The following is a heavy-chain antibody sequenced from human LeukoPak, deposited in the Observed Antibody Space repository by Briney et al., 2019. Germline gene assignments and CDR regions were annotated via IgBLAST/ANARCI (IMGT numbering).Heavy chain of an antibody. V-gene: IGHV4-34*01. CDR1: GGSFSGYY. CDR2: INHRGST. CDR3: ARGPYSSGWYFDP. J-gene: IGHJ5*02. Sequence: PSETLSLTCTVSGGSFSGYYWSWIRQPPGKGLEWIGEINHRGSTNYNPSLKSRVTISVDTSKNQFSLKLSSVTAADTAVYYCARGPYSSGWYFDPWGQGTLVTVSS. D-gene: IGHD6-19*01.